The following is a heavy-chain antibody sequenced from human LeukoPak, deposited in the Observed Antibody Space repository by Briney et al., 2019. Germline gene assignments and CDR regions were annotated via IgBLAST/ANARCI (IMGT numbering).Heavy chain of an antibody. CDR1: GGSISSGDYY. Sequence: NPSETLSLTCTVSGGSISSGDYYWSWIRQPPGKGLEWIGYIYYSGSTYYNPSLKSRVTISVDTSKNQFSLKLSSVTAADTAVYYCARGRAAAGTYYWGQGTLVTVSS. V-gene: IGHV4-30-4*08. D-gene: IGHD6-13*01. J-gene: IGHJ4*02. CDR2: IYYSGST. CDR3: ARGRAAAGTYY.